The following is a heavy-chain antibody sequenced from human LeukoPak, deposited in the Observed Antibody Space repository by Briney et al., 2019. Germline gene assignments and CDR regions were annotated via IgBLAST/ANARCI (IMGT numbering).Heavy chain of an antibody. CDR3: AKVVAARHPIFDY. Sequence: GGSLRLSCAASGFTFSFYAMNWVRQAPGKGLEWVSGIYGSGGTGYYADSVKGRFTISRDNSKNTLYLQMNSLRAEDTAVYYCAKVVAARHPIFDYWGQGTLVTVSS. CDR1: GFTFSFYA. CDR2: IYGSGGTG. D-gene: IGHD6-6*01. V-gene: IGHV3-23*01. J-gene: IGHJ4*02.